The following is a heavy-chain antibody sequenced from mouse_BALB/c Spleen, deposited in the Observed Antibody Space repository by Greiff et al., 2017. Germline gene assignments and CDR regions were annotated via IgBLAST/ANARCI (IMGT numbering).Heavy chain of an antibody. J-gene: IGHJ2*01. D-gene: IGHD1-1*01. Sequence: QVQLQQSGAELVRPGTSVKVSCKASGYAFTNYLIEWVKQRPGQGLEWIGVINPGSGGTNYNEKFKGKATLTADKSSSTAYMQLSSLTSDDSAVYFCARGDYYGSSLFDYWGQGTTLTVSS. CDR1: GYAFTNYL. CDR3: ARGDYYGSSLFDY. CDR2: INPGSGGT. V-gene: IGHV1-54*01.